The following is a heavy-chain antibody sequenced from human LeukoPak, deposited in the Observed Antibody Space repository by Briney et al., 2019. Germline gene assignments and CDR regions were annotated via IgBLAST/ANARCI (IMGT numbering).Heavy chain of an antibody. CDR2: IKSKTDGGTT. D-gene: IGHD3-9*01. Sequence: GGSLRLSCAASGFTFSNAWMSWVRQAPGKGLEWVGRIKSKTDGGTTDYAAPVKGRFTISRDDSKNTLYLQMNSLKTEDTAVYYCTTVHYDILTGYYSAYYYYYMDVWGKGTTVTVSS. CDR3: TTVHYDILTGYYSAYYYYYMDV. CDR1: GFTFSNAW. J-gene: IGHJ6*03. V-gene: IGHV3-15*01.